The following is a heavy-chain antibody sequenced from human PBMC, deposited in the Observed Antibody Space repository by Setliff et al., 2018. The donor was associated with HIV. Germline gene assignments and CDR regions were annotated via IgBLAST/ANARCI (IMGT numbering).Heavy chain of an antibody. J-gene: IGHJ4*02. CDR1: GYTFTSSD. V-gene: IGHV7-4-1*02. CDR3: ARESGYGDYAYDD. Sequence: WASVKVSCKASGYTFTSSDINWVRQAPGQGLEWMGWINTNTGNPTYAQGFTGRFVFSLDTSVSTTYLQISSLKAEDTAVYYCARESGYGDYAYDDWGQGTLVTVSS. CDR2: INTNTGNP. D-gene: IGHD4-17*01.